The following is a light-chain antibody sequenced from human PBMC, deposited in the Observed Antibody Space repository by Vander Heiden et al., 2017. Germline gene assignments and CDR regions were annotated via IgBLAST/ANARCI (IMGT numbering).Light chain of an antibody. CDR2: SNN. CDR3: AAWDDSLSAVV. V-gene: IGLV1-47*02. CDR1: SSNIGSNY. Sequence: QSVLTQPPSASGTPGQRVTISCSGRSSNIGSNYVYWYQQLPGTAPKLLIYSNNQRPSGVPDRFSGSKSGTSASLAISGLRSEDEADYYCAAWDDSLSAVVFGGGTKLTVL. J-gene: IGLJ2*01.